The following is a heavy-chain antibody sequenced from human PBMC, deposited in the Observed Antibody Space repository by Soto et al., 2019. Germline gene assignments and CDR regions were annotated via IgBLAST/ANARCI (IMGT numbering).Heavy chain of an antibody. CDR2: IIPILGIA. J-gene: IGHJ6*02. CDR3: ARTPPRGYSSSPSDYYYYGMDV. D-gene: IGHD6-6*01. V-gene: IGHV1-69*04. CDR1: GGTFSSYA. Sequence: ASVKVSCKASGGTFSSYAISWVRQAPGQGLEWMGRIIPILGIANYAQKFQGRVTITADKSTSTAYMELSSLRSEDTAVYYCARTPPRGYSSSPSDYYYYGMDVWGQGTTVTVSS.